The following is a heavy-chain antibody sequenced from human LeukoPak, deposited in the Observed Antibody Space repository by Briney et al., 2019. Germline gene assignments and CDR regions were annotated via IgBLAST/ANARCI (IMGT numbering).Heavy chain of an antibody. CDR1: GFTFSSYE. J-gene: IGHJ5*02. D-gene: IGHD2-15*01. V-gene: IGHV3-48*03. CDR2: ISSSGSTI. CDR3: ARERICSGGSCPFDP. Sequence: GGSLRLSCAASGFTFSSYEMNWVRQAPGKGLEWVSYISSSGSTIYYADSVKGRFTISRDNAKNSLYLQMNRLRAEDTAVYYCARERICSGGSCPFDPWGQGTLVTVSS.